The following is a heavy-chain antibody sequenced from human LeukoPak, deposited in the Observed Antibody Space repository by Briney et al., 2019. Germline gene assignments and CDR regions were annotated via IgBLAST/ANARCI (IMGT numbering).Heavy chain of an antibody. D-gene: IGHD6-13*01. V-gene: IGHV3-23*01. CDR2: ISSSGNT. Sequence: GGSLRLSCAASGFTFSRSAMTRVRQTPGKGLDWVSSISSSGNTYYADSVRGRFTISRDNSKNMLYLQMNSLRAEDTAVYYCVKGRISEDGLDFWGQGTLVTVSS. J-gene: IGHJ4*02. CDR3: VKGRISEDGLDF. CDR1: GFTFSRSA.